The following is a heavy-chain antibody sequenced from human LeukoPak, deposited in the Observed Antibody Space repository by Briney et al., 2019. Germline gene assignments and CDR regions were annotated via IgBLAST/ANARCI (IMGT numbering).Heavy chain of an antibody. V-gene: IGHV1-69*13. Sequence: GASVKVSCKASGGTFSSYAISWVRQAPGQGLEWMGGIIPIFGTANYARKFQGRVTITADESTSTAYMELSSLRSEDTAVYYCAIIGYCSGGSCYWGGYFDYWGQGTLVTVSS. J-gene: IGHJ4*02. CDR1: GGTFSSYA. CDR3: AIIGYCSGGSCYWGGYFDY. D-gene: IGHD2-15*01. CDR2: IIPIFGTA.